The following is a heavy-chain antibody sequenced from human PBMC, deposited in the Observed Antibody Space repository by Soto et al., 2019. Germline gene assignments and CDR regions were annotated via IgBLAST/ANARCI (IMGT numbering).Heavy chain of an antibody. CDR3: ARHLHDGGVVIKDPGWYYYYMDV. J-gene: IGHJ6*03. D-gene: IGHD3-3*01. CDR2: IYPGDSDT. V-gene: IGHV5-51*01. CDR1: GYSFTSYW. Sequence: PGESLKISCKGSGYSFTSYWIGWVRQMPGKGLEWMGIIYPGDSDTRYSPSLQGQVTISADKSISTAYLQWSSLKASDTAMYYCARHLHDGGVVIKDPGWYYYYMDVWGKGTTVTVSS.